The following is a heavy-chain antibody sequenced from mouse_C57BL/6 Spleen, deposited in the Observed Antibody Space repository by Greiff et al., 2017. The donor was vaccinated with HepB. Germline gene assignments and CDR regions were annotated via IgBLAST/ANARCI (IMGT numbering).Heavy chain of an antibody. J-gene: IGHJ1*03. CDR3: ARGITTAVAHWYFEV. CDR2: IHPNSGST. V-gene: IGHV1-64*01. D-gene: IGHD1-1*01. CDR1: GYTFTSYW. Sequence: QVQLQQPGAELVKPGASVKLSCKASGYTFTSYWMHWVKQRPGQGLEWIGMIHPNSGSTNYNEKFKSKATLTVDKSSSTAYMQLSSLTSEDSAVYYCARGITTAVAHWYFEVWGTGTTVTVSS.